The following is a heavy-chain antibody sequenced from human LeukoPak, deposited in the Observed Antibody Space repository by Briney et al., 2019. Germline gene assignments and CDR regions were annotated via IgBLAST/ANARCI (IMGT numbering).Heavy chain of an antibody. J-gene: IGHJ4*02. CDR1: GGSFSGYY. Sequence: SETLSLTCAVSGGSFSGYYWSWIRQPPGKGLEWIGEINHSGSTNYNPSLKSRVTISVDTSKNQFSLKLSSVTAADTAVYYCARVPSDSSGYSDYWGQGTLVTVSS. CDR2: INHSGST. D-gene: IGHD3-22*01. V-gene: IGHV4-34*01. CDR3: ARVPSDSSGYSDY.